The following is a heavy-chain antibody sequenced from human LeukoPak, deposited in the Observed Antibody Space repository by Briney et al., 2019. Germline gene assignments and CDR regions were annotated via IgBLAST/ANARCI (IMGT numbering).Heavy chain of an antibody. CDR3: ARGVFGGYYFPYYYYGMDV. CDR2: INHSGST. J-gene: IGHJ6*02. D-gene: IGHD3-22*01. Sequence: SETLSLTCAVYGGSFSGYYWSWLRQPPGKGLEWIGEINHSGSTNYNPSLKSRVTISVDTSKNQFSLKLSSVTAADTAVYYCARGVFGGYYFPYYYYGMDVWGQGTTVTVSS. CDR1: GGSFSGYY. V-gene: IGHV4-34*01.